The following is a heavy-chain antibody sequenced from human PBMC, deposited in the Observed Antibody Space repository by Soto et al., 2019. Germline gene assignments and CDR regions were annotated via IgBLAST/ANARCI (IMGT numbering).Heavy chain of an antibody. J-gene: IGHJ6*03. Sequence: AGGSLRLSCAASGFTFSSYAMHWVRQAPGKGLEYVSAISSNGGSTYYANSVKGRFTISRDNSKNTLYLQMGSLRAEDMAVYYCARDFLEWLFFPGSPNYYYYYMDVWGKGTTVTVSS. CDR2: ISSNGGST. D-gene: IGHD3-3*01. CDR1: GFTFSSYA. V-gene: IGHV3-64*01. CDR3: ARDFLEWLFFPGSPNYYYYYMDV.